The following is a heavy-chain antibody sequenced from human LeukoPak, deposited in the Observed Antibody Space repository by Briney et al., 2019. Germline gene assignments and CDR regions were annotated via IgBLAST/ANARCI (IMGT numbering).Heavy chain of an antibody. J-gene: IGHJ6*02. CDR3: AREYCSGGSCWHYYYYGMDV. CDR2: ISAYNGNT. Sequence: ASVKVSCKASGYTFTSYGISWGRQAPGQGLEWMGWISAYNGNTDYAQKLQGRVTMTTDTSTSTAYMELRSLRSDDTAVYYCAREYCSGGSCWHYYYYGMDVRGQGTTVTVSS. D-gene: IGHD2-15*01. CDR1: GYTFTSYG. V-gene: IGHV1-18*01.